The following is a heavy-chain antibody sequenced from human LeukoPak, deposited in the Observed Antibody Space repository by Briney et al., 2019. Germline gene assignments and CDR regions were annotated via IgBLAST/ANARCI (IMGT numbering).Heavy chain of an antibody. CDR1: GFSFSMYW. Sequence: PGGSLRLSCEASGFSFSMYWRAWVRQAPGKGLEWVANIKRDGSERHCLDSVRGRFTVSRDNAKNSLYLQLNSLRAEDTAVYFCARDTTYYESSAYYDSYDIWGQGTMVTVSS. CDR3: ARDTTYYESSAYYDSYDI. CDR2: IKRDGSER. D-gene: IGHD3-22*01. J-gene: IGHJ3*02. V-gene: IGHV3-7*01.